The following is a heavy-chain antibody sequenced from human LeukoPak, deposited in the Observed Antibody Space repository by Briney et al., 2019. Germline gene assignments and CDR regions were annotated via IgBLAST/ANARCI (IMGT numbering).Heavy chain of an antibody. CDR3: ARVPPEYSGYVFDY. CDR2: IYPDDSDT. J-gene: IGHJ4*02. D-gene: IGHD5-12*01. Sequence: GESLKISCKASGYRFTSYWIVWVRQMPEKGLEWMGSIYPDDSDTRYSPSLQGQVTISDDKSINTAYLQWSSLKASDTAMYYCARVPPEYSGYVFDYWGQGTLVTVSS. V-gene: IGHV5-51*01. CDR1: GYRFTSYW.